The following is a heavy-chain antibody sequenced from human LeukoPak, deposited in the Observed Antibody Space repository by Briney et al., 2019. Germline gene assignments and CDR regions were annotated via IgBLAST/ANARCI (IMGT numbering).Heavy chain of an antibody. D-gene: IGHD4-11*01. J-gene: IGHJ4*02. CDR3: ARVKGYSNLALDY. V-gene: IGHV4-34*01. Sequence: SETLSLTCAVYGGSFSYYYWSWIRQPPGKGLEWIGEINHSGITNYNPSLKSRVTISADTSKNQFSLKLTSVTAADTAVYYCARVKGYSNLALDYWGQGTLVTVSS. CDR1: GGSFSYYY. CDR2: INHSGIT.